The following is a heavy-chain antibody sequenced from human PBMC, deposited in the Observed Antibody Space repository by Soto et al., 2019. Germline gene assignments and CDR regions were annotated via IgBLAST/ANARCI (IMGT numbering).Heavy chain of an antibody. CDR3: ARDLSYYGSGSYYSGYYYGMDV. D-gene: IGHD3-10*01. V-gene: IGHV1-2*04. CDR1: GYTFTGYY. J-gene: IGHJ6*02. Sequence: ASVKVSCKASGYTFTGYYMHWVRQAPGQGLEWMGWINPNSGGTNYAQKFQGWVTMTRDTSISTAYMELSRLRSDDTAVYYCARDLSYYGSGSYYSGYYYGMDVWGQGTTVTVSS. CDR2: INPNSGGT.